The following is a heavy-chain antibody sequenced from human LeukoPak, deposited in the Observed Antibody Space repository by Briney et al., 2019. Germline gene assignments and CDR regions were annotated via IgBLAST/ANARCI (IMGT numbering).Heavy chain of an antibody. CDR3: ARALPTEYARWFGP. Sequence: SETLSLTCTVSGASISSGGYYWRWIRQHPGKGLEWIAYIYYSGSTYYYNPSLKSRVTISVDTSKNQFSLELTSVTAADTAVYYCARALPTEYARWFGPWGQGTLVTVSS. CDR2: IYYSGSTY. D-gene: IGHD1-14*01. J-gene: IGHJ5*02. CDR1: GASISSGGYY. V-gene: IGHV4-31*03.